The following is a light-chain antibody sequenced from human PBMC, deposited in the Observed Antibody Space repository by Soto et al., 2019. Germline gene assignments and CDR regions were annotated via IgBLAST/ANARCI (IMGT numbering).Light chain of an antibody. CDR3: QQYNNWPQT. CDR2: DAY. CDR1: QSLRSS. V-gene: IGKV3-15*01. Sequence: ETMMTQSPDTLSVSLGERATLSCRASQSLRSSLAWYQQKPGQAHRLLIYDAYTRATGIQARFSGSGSGTDFTLTISGLQSEDFAVYYCQQYNNWPQTFGQGTKVDIK. J-gene: IGKJ1*01.